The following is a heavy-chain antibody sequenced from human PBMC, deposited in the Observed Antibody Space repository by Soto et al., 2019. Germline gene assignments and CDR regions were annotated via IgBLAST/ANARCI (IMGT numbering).Heavy chain of an antibody. CDR1: GFTFNSYS. CDR3: ATPSSGWENWFDP. D-gene: IGHD6-19*01. Sequence: PGGSLRLSCAPSGFTFNSYSMNWVRQAPGKGLEWVSYISSSSTTKYYTDSVKGRFTISRDNAKNSLYLQMNSLRDDDTAVYYCATPSSGWENWFDPWGQGT. CDR2: ISSSSTTK. J-gene: IGHJ5*02. V-gene: IGHV3-48*02.